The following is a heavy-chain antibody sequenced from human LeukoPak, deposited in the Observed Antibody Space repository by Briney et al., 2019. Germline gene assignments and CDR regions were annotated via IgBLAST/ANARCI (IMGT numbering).Heavy chain of an antibody. D-gene: IGHD4-17*01. V-gene: IGHV4-38-2*02. CDR1: GYSISSGYY. CDR2: IYHSGST. CDR3: ARDDYGDYVPDY. Sequence: TSETLSLTCTVSGYSISSGYYWGWIRQPPGKGLEWIRSIYHSGSTYYNPSLKSRVTISVDTSKNQFSLKLSSVTAADTAVYYCARDDYGDYVPDYWGQGTLVTVSS. J-gene: IGHJ4*02.